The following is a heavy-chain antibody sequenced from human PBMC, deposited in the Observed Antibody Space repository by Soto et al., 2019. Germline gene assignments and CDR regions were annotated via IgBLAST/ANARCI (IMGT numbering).Heavy chain of an antibody. Sequence: TCTSTNAAISSDDRYRTCIRKPPGKGLEWIGYIYYSWSTYYNPSLKSRVTISVDTSKNQFSLKLISVTAADTAVYYCARLICSTTTCDIDSCGQG. J-gene: IGHJ5*01. CDR1: NAAISSDDRY. CDR2: IYYSWST. V-gene: IGHV4-30-4*01. D-gene: IGHD2-2*01. CDR3: ARLICSTTTCDIDS.